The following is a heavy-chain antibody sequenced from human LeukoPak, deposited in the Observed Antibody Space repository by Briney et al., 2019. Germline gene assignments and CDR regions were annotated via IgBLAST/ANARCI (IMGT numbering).Heavy chain of an antibody. J-gene: IGHJ4*02. CDR3: ASLGASTLDYYDSSGYYYFDY. V-gene: IGHV4-39*01. CDR1: GGSISSSSYY. Sequence: SETLSLTCTVSGGSISSSSYYWGWIRQPPGKGLEWIGSIYYSGGTYYNPSLKSRVTISVDTSKNQFSLKLSSVTAADTAVYYCASLGASTLDYYDSSGYYYFDYWGQGTLVTVSS. CDR2: IYYSGGT. D-gene: IGHD3-22*01.